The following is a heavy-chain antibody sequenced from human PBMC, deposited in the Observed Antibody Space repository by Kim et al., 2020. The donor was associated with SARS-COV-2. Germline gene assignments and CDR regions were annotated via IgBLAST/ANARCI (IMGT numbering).Heavy chain of an antibody. Sequence: GGSLRLSCAASGFTFDDYAMHWVRQAPGKGLEWVSGISWNSGSIGYADSVKGRFTISRDNAKNSLYLQMNSLRAEDTALYYCAKDIRGYYDSSGLRAFDIWGQGTMVTVSS. CDR2: ISWNSGSI. J-gene: IGHJ3*02. CDR1: GFTFDDYA. CDR3: AKDIRGYYDSSGLRAFDI. V-gene: IGHV3-9*01. D-gene: IGHD3-22*01.